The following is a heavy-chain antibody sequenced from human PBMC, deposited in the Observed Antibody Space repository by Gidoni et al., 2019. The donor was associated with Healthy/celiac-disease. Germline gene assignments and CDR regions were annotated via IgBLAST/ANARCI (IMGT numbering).Heavy chain of an antibody. Sequence: LVKPGGSLSLSSPPSGSTSSSSSMNWVRQAPGKGLEWVSAISSSSSYIYYADSVKGRFTISRDNAKNSLYLQMNSLRAEDTAVYYCARDRSRGYNWNYGAFDIWGQGTMVTVSS. D-gene: IGHD1-7*01. CDR2: ISSSSSYI. CDR1: GSTSSSSS. J-gene: IGHJ3*02. CDR3: ARDRSRGYNWNYGAFDI. V-gene: IGHV3-21*01.